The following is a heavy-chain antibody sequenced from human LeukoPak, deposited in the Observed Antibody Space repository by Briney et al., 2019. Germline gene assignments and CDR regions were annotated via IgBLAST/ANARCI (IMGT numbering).Heavy chain of an antibody. Sequence: TSETLSLTCSVSGDSVSRSDSYWDWIRQPPGKGLEWIGTIYFSGRTYYSPSLKSRVTMSVDPSNNQFSLNLRSVTAADTAVSYCARRRYYDGSGYLEWGQGTLLSVSS. V-gene: IGHV4-39*01. CDR1: GDSVSRSDSY. J-gene: IGHJ1*01. CDR3: ARRRYYDGSGYLE. CDR2: IYFSGRT. D-gene: IGHD3-22*01.